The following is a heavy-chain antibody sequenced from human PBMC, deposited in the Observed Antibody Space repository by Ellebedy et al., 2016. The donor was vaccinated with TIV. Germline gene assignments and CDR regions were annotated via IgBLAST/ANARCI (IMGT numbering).Heavy chain of an antibody. CDR1: GGSISSSSYY. D-gene: IGHD4-23*01. CDR2: IYYSGST. V-gene: IGHV4-39*01. Sequence: MPSETLSLTCTVSGGSISSSSYYWGWIRQPPGKGLEWIGSIYYSGSTYYNPSLKSRVTISVDTSKNQFSLKLSSVTAADTAVYYCARQTDYGGNLFDYWGQGTLVTVSS. CDR3: ARQTDYGGNLFDY. J-gene: IGHJ4*02.